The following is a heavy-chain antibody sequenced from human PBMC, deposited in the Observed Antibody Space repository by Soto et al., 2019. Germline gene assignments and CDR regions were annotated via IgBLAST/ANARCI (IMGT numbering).Heavy chain of an antibody. CDR1: GGTFSSYA. D-gene: IGHD3-22*01. J-gene: IGHJ4*02. Sequence: GASVKVSCKASGGTFSSYAISWVRQAPGQGLEWMGWINPNSGGTNYAQKFQGRVTMTRDTSISTAYMGLSRLRSDDTAVYYCARDREDSSGDFDYWGQGTLVTVSS. CDR2: INPNSGGT. V-gene: IGHV1-2*02. CDR3: ARDREDSSGDFDY.